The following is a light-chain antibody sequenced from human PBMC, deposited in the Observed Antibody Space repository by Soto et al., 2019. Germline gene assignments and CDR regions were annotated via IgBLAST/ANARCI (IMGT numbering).Light chain of an antibody. CDR1: QNILYSTNNKNY. Sequence: DIVMTQFPDSLAVPLGERATINCKSSQNILYSTNNKNYLVWYQQKPGQPPKRLIYWTSTRESGVPDRFSGSGSGTDFTLTIDNLQAEDVAVYYCHQYYSIPLTFGGGTKVDIK. CDR3: HQYYSIPLT. CDR2: WTS. J-gene: IGKJ4*01. V-gene: IGKV4-1*01.